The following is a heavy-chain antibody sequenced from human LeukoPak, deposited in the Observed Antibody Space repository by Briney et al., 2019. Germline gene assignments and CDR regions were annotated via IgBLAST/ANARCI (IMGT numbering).Heavy chain of an antibody. CDR1: GYXFTNNW. J-gene: IGHJ3*02. Sequence: GESLKISCNGSGYXFTNNWIGWVRQMPGKGLEWMGIIYPGDSDTRYSPSFQGQVTISADKSITTAYLQWSSLKASDTAMYYCVRRGYCSSTSCRGAFDIWGQGTMVTVSS. CDR3: VRRGYCSSTSCRGAFDI. CDR2: IYPGDSDT. D-gene: IGHD2-2*01. V-gene: IGHV5-51*01.